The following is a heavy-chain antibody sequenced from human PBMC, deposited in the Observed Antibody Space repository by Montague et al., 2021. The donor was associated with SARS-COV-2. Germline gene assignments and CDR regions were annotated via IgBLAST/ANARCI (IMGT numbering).Heavy chain of an antibody. Sequence: SLRLSCAASGFTFSRYAMSWVRQPPGKGPEWVSGIYSGGDKKYCXDSVKGRFTISRDTSKNTLYLEMNSLRAEDTGVYYCARESFGSADSWGQGTLVTVSS. CDR1: GFTFSRYA. CDR3: ARESFGSADS. CDR2: IYSGGDKK. V-gene: IGHV3-23*03. D-gene: IGHD3-10*01. J-gene: IGHJ4*02.